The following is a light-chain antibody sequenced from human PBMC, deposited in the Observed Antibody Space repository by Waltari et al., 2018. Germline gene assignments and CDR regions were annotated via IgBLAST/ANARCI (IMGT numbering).Light chain of an antibody. CDR2: AAS. CDR1: QGISTY. Sequence: DVQMTQSPSSLSASAGDTVTITCRASQGISTYLNWFQQTPGKPPKRLIYAASNLDSGVPSRFSGRGSVTDFTLTISSLQPDDFATYYCLQYIYPPFSFGQGTTLEI. CDR3: LQYIYPPFS. V-gene: IGKV1-17*01. J-gene: IGKJ2*03.